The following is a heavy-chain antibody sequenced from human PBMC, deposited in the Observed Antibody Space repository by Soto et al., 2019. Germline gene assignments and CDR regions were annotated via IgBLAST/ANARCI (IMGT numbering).Heavy chain of an antibody. Sequence: ASVKVSCKASGYTFNSYGISWVQQAPGQGLEWMGWISAYNGNTNYAQKLQGRVTMTTDTSTSTAYMELRSLRSDDTAVYYCARDRGGTVTTFPWFDPWGQGTLVTVSS. D-gene: IGHD4-4*01. CDR2: ISAYNGNT. CDR3: ARDRGGTVTTFPWFDP. V-gene: IGHV1-18*01. CDR1: GYTFNSYG. J-gene: IGHJ5*02.